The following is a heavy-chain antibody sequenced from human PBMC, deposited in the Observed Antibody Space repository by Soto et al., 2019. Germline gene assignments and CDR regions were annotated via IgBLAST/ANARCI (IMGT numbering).Heavy chain of an antibody. D-gene: IGHD1-1*01. V-gene: IGHV3-23*01. CDR1: GFTFSSYA. CDR3: AKGYRDFDY. Sequence: EVQLLESGGGLVQPGGSLRLSCAASGFTFSSYAMSWVRQAPGKGLEWVSSISGSGGSIYYADSVKGRFTISRDNSKNTRYLQMNSRRAGDTSVYYCAKGYRDFDYLGQGNLVTVSS. J-gene: IGHJ4*02. CDR2: ISGSGGSI.